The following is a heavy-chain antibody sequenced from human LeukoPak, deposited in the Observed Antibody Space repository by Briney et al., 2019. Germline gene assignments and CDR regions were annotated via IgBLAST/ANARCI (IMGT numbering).Heavy chain of an antibody. CDR1: GYMFTSYG. CDR2: ISAYNGNT. D-gene: IGHD2-2*01. CDR3: ARDRPLDSPEKSGPAATFYWFDP. V-gene: IGHV1-18*01. Sequence: GASVKVSCKASGYMFTSYGISWVRQAPGQGLEWMGWISAYNGNTNYAQKLQGRVTMTTHTSTSTAYMELRSLRSDDTAVYYCARDRPLDSPEKSGPAATFYWFDPWGQGTLVTVSS. J-gene: IGHJ5*02.